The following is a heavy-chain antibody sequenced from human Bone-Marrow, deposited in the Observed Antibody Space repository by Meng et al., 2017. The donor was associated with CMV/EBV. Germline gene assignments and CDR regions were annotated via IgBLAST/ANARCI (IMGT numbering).Heavy chain of an antibody. CDR1: GFTFSSYW. Sequence: AETLCLTCAVSGFTFSSYWMSWVRQAPGKGLEWVANIKQDASEKYYVDSVTGRFTISRDNAKNSLYLQMNSLRGEDMAVYYCARVGVSIPAPIGHYYGMDFWGQGTTVTVSS. CDR3: ARVGVSIPAPIGHYYGMDF. V-gene: IGHV3-7*01. CDR2: IKQDASEK. D-gene: IGHD2-2*01. J-gene: IGHJ6*02.